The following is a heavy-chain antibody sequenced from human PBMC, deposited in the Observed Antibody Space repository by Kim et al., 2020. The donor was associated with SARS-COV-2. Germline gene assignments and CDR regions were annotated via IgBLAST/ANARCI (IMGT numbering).Heavy chain of an antibody. J-gene: IGHJ3*02. D-gene: IGHD6-19*01. V-gene: IGHV3-9*01. Sequence: GRFTIARDNAKNSLYLQMNSLRAEDTALYYCAKDISSLAVAGGISGAFDIWGQGTMVTVSS. CDR3: AKDISSLAVAGGISGAFDI.